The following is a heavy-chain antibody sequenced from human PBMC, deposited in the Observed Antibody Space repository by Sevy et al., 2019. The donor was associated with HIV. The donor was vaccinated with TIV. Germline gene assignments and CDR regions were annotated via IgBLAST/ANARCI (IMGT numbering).Heavy chain of an antibody. CDR3: AKDINRGCDGVNCYSYYYYFYGLDV. J-gene: IGHJ6*02. CDR1: GFPFNDHA. D-gene: IGHD2-21*01. CDR2: VSWNSRNI. Sequence: GGSLRLSCAASGFPFNDHAMHWVRQVPGKGLEWVSCVSWNSRNIGYADSVKGRFTISRDNARHFLYLEMNSLRPEDTAFYYCAKDINRGCDGVNCYSYYYYFYGLDVWGQRTTVTVSS. V-gene: IGHV3-9*01.